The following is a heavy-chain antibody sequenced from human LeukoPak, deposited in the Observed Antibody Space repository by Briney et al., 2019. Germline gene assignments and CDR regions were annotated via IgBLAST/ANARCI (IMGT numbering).Heavy chain of an antibody. D-gene: IGHD4/OR15-4a*01. J-gene: IGHJ6*03. CDR2: IYNSGIT. Sequence: PSETLSLTCTVSGGSVSSHFWSWIRQPPGKGLEWIGYIYNSGITNYNPSLKSRVTMSVDTSKNQSSLMLRSVTAADTAVYCCARDHLPAGAPGYYMDVWGKGTTVTVSS. CDR1: GGSVSSHF. V-gene: IGHV4-59*02. CDR3: ARDHLPAGAPGYYMDV.